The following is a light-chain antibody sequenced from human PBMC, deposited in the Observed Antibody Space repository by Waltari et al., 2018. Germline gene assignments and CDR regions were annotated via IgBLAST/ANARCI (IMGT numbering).Light chain of an antibody. CDR2: YNN. Sequence: HSVMTQPPSASGTPGQRVTISCSGSNSNSGSNTVNWYQQHPDAAPKLLIYYNNHRPSGVPDRFSGSKSGTSASLAISGLQSEDEADYYCEAWDDSLNGQVFGGGTKLTVL. J-gene: IGLJ3*02. CDR1: NSNSGSNT. CDR3: EAWDDSLNGQV. V-gene: IGLV1-44*01.